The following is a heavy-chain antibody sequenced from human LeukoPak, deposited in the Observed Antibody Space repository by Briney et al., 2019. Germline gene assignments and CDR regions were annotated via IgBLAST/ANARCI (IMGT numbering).Heavy chain of an antibody. J-gene: IGHJ5*02. CDR2: INGNGRAT. V-gene: IGHV3-23*01. CDR3: AKGGAYYDFIFDP. D-gene: IGHD3-3*01. Sequence: GGSLRLSCAASGFTFRNYAMTWVRQALGKGLDWVSSINGNGRATYYADSVRGRFTISRDNSKNTLYLQMNSLRAEDTAVFYCAKGGAYYDFIFDPWGQGTLVTVSS. CDR1: GFTFRNYA.